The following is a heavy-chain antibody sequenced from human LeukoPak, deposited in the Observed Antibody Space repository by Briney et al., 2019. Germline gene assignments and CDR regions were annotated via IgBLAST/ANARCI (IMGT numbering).Heavy chain of an antibody. CDR3: ARNFIAVAGTWSDYYYYGMDV. Sequence: SVKVSCKASGYTFTSYGISWVRQAPGQGLEWMGGIIPIFGTANYAQKFQGRVTITADESTSTAYMELSSLRSEDTAVYYCARNFIAVAGTWSDYYYYGMDVWGQGTTVTVSS. CDR2: IIPIFGTA. V-gene: IGHV1-69*13. D-gene: IGHD6-19*01. J-gene: IGHJ6*02. CDR1: GYTFTSYG.